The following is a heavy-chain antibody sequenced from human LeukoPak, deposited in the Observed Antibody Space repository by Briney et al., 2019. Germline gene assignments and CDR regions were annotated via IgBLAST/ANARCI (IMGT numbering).Heavy chain of an antibody. CDR2: ISYDGSNK. J-gene: IGHJ4*02. V-gene: IGHV3-30-3*01. CDR3: ARDLEDYSQWLTSFGY. Sequence: PGGSLRLSCAASGFTFSSYAMHWVRQAPGKGLEWVAVISYDGSNKYYADSVRGRVTISRDNSKNTLYLQMNRLRAEDTAVYYCARDLEDYSQWLTSFGYWGQGTLVTVSS. D-gene: IGHD6-19*01. CDR1: GFTFSSYA.